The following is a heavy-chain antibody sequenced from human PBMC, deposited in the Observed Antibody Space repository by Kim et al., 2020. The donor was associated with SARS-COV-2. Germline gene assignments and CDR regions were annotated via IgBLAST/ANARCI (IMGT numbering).Heavy chain of an antibody. CDR3: AKDEYSSSARYDDAFDI. D-gene: IGHD6-6*01. CDR2: ISYDGSNK. J-gene: IGHJ3*02. CDR1: GFTFSSYG. Sequence: GGSLRLSCAASGFTFSSYGMHWVRQAPGKGLEWVAVISYDGSNKYYADSVKGRFTISRDNSKNTLYLQMNSLRAEDTAVYYCAKDEYSSSARYDDAFDIWGQGTMVTVSS. V-gene: IGHV3-30*18.